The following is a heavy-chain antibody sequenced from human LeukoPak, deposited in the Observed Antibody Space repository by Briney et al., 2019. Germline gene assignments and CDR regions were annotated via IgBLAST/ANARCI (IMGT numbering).Heavy chain of an antibody. V-gene: IGHV3-30*18. Sequence: SGGSLRLSCAASGFTFNTYGMHWVRQAPGKGLEWVAVNSYDGSNKYYADSVKGRFTISRDNSKNTLYLQMNSLRAEDTAVYYCAKDAAAVAGTSGDYWGQGTLVTVSS. CDR3: AKDAAAVAGTSGDY. J-gene: IGHJ4*02. D-gene: IGHD6-19*01. CDR1: GFTFNTYG. CDR2: NSYDGSNK.